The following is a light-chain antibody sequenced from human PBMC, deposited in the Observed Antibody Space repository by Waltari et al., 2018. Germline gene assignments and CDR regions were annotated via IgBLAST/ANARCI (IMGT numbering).Light chain of an antibody. CDR2: AAS. CDR1: QSINSY. J-gene: IGKJ4*01. Sequence: DIQMTQSPSSLSASVGDRVTITCRASQSINSYLNWYQQKPGKAPKLLIYAASSLQSGVPSRFSGSGSGTDFTFTISSLQPEDIATYYCQQYDNLPLTFGGGTKVEIK. V-gene: IGKV1-33*01. CDR3: QQYDNLPLT.